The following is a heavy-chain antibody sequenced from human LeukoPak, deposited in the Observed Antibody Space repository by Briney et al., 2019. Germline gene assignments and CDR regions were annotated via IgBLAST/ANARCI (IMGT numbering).Heavy chain of an antibody. V-gene: IGHV3-21*01. CDR2: ISSSSSYI. J-gene: IGHJ4*02. Sequence: GGCLRLSCAASGFTFSSYPMSWVRQAPGKGLEWVSSISSSSSYIYYADSVKGRFTISRDNAKNSLYLQMNSLRAEDTAVYYCARETSIGYWGQGTLVTVSS. CDR1: GFTFSSYP. D-gene: IGHD1-7*01. CDR3: ARETSIGY.